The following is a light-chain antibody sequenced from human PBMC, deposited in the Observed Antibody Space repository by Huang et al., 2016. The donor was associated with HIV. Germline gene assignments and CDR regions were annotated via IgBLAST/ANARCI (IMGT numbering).Light chain of an antibody. CDR2: GAS. V-gene: IGKV1-12*01. CDR3: QQANSFPLT. J-gene: IGKJ3*01. CDR1: QGIASW. Sequence: DIQMTQSPSSVSASVGDRVTITCRASQGIASWLVWYQQKPGKVPKLLIYGASTLQSGVPSRFSGSGSGTEFTLTISSLQPEDFATYYCQQANSFPLTFGPGTTVDIK.